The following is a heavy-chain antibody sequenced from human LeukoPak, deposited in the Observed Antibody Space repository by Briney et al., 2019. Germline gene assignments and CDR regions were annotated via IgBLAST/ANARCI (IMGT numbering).Heavy chain of an antibody. CDR1: GGSISSGGYY. D-gene: IGHD3-22*01. CDR3: ARSLTMIVVVELVPGALDV. V-gene: IGHV4-39*01. J-gene: IGHJ3*01. Sequence: SETLSLTCTVSGGSISSGGYYWSWIRQPPGKGLEWIGSIYYSGSTYYNPSLKSRVTISVDTSKNQFSLKLSSVTAADTAVYYCARSLTMIVVVELVPGALDVWGQGTMVTVSS. CDR2: IYYSGST.